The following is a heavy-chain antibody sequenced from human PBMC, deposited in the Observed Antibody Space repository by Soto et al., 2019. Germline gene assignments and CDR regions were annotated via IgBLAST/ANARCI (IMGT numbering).Heavy chain of an antibody. Sequence: GTSVKVSCKVSGYTLTELSMHWVRQAPGKGLEWMGGFDPEDGETIYAQKFQGRVTMTEDTSTDTAYMELSSLRSEDTAVYYCATALRYCSGGSCYIFDYWGQGTLVTVSS. CDR1: GYTLTELS. CDR3: ATALRYCSGGSCYIFDY. D-gene: IGHD2-15*01. V-gene: IGHV1-24*01. J-gene: IGHJ4*02. CDR2: FDPEDGET.